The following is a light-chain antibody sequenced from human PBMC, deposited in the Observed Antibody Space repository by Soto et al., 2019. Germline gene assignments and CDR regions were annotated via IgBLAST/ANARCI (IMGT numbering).Light chain of an antibody. CDR1: QSISSY. Sequence: DIQMTQSPSSLSASVGDRVTITCRASQSISSYLNWYQQKPGKAPKLLIYAASSLQSGAPSRFSGSGSATDFTLTISSLQPEDFATYYCQQSYSTPLTFGGGTKVDIK. V-gene: IGKV1-39*01. CDR3: QQSYSTPLT. J-gene: IGKJ4*01. CDR2: AAS.